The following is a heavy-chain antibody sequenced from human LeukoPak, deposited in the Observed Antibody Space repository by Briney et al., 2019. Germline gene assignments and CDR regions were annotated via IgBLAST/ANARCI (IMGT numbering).Heavy chain of an antibody. CDR2: INPNSGGT. CDR3: ARGNLYYYYGMDV. Sequence: ASVKVSCKASGYTFTGYYMHWVRQAPGQGLEWIGWINPNSGGTNYAQKFQGRVTMTRDTSISTAYMELSRLRSDDTAVYYCARGNLYYYYGMDVWGQGTTVTVSS. J-gene: IGHJ6*02. CDR1: GYTFTGYY. V-gene: IGHV1-2*02.